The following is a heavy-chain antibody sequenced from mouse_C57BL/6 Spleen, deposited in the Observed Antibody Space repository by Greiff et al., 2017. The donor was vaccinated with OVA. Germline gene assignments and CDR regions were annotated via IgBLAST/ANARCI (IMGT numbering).Heavy chain of an antibody. D-gene: IGHD1-1*02. CDR3: ARRAGGYYGFYAMDY. V-gene: IGHV8-12*01. J-gene: IGHJ4*01. Sequence: QVTLKESGPGILQSSQTLSLTCSFSGFSLSTSGMGVSWIRQPSGKGLEWLAHLYWDADKRSNPSLKSRLTISKDTSRNQVFLKITSVDTADTATYYCARRAGGYYGFYAMDYWGQGTSVTVSS. CDR2: LYWDADK. CDR1: GFSLSTSGMG.